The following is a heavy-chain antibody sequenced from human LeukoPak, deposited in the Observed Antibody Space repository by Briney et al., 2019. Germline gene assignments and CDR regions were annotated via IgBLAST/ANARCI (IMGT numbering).Heavy chain of an antibody. V-gene: IGHV4-34*01. Sequence: SETLSLTCAVYGGSFSGYYWSWIRQPPGKGLEWIGEINHSGSTNYNPSLKSRVTISVDTSKNQFSLKLSSVTAADTAVYYCARGPLRTIFGVVITYPADYWGQGTLVTVSS. CDR2: INHSGST. CDR1: GGSFSGYY. J-gene: IGHJ4*02. CDR3: ARGPLRTIFGVVITYPADY. D-gene: IGHD3-3*01.